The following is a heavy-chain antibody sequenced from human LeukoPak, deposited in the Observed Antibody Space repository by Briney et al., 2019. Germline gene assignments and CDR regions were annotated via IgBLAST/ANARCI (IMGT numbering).Heavy chain of an antibody. Sequence: ASVKVSCKASGYTFTSYYMHWVRQAPGQGLEWMGIINPSGGSTSYAQKFQGRVTMTRDTSTSTVYMELSILRSEDTAVYYCASEVGVVTAIGYAFDIWGQGTMVTVSS. J-gene: IGHJ3*02. CDR2: INPSGGST. D-gene: IGHD2-21*02. CDR3: ASEVGVVTAIGYAFDI. V-gene: IGHV1-46*01. CDR1: GYTFTSYY.